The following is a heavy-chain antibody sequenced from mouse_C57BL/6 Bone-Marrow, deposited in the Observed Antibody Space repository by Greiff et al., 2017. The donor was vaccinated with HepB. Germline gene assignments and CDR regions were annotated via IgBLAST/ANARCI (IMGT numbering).Heavy chain of an antibody. CDR3: ARGSNYVWFAY. CDR2: IYPGDGDT. V-gene: IGHV1-80*01. Sequence: VKLMESGAELVKPGASVKISCKASGYAFSSYWMNWVKQRPGKGLEWIGQIYPGDGDTNYNGKFKGKATLTADKSSSTAYMQLSSLTSEDSAVYFCARGSNYVWFAYWGQGTLVTVSA. D-gene: IGHD2-5*01. J-gene: IGHJ3*01. CDR1: GYAFSSYW.